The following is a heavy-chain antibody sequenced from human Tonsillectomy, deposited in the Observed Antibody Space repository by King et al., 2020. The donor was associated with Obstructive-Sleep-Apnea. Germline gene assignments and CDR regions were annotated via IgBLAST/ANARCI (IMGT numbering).Heavy chain of an antibody. CDR3: ARMRGSSSWPPLVDWFDP. D-gene: IGHD6-13*01. CDR2: IYYSGST. Sequence: VQLQESGPGLVKPSETLSLTGTVSGGSISSYYWSWIRQPPGKGLEWIGYIYYSGSTHYNPSLKSRVTISVDTSKNQFSLKLSTVTAADTAVYYCARMRGSSSWPPLVDWFDPWGQGTLVTVSS. J-gene: IGHJ5*02. CDR1: GGSISSYY. V-gene: IGHV4-59*08.